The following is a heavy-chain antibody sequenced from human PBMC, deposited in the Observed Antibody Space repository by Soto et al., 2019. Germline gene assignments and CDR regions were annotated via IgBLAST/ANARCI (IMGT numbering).Heavy chain of an antibody. D-gene: IGHD1-20*01. Sequence: PSETLSLTCAVYGGSFSGYYWSWIRQPPGKGLEWIGEINHSGSTNYNPSLKSRVTISVDTSKNQFSLKLSSVTAADTAVYYCARDDSRDNWNPSNWFDPWGQGTLVTVSS. CDR1: GGSFSGYY. CDR3: ARDDSRDNWNPSNWFDP. J-gene: IGHJ5*02. V-gene: IGHV4-34*01. CDR2: INHSGST.